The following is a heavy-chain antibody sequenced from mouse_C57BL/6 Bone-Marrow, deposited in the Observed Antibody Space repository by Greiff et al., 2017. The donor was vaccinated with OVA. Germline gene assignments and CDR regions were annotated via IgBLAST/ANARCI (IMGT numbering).Heavy chain of an antibody. J-gene: IGHJ4*01. CDR3: ARHCRAMDY. CDR1: GFTFSSYG. V-gene: IGHV5-6*01. Sequence: EVMLVESGGDLVKPGGSLQLSCAASGFTFSSYGMSWVRQTPDKRLEWVATISSGGSYTYYPDSVKGRFTISRDNAKNTLYLQMSSLKSEDTAMYYCARHCRAMDYWGQGTSVTVSS. CDR2: ISSGGSYT.